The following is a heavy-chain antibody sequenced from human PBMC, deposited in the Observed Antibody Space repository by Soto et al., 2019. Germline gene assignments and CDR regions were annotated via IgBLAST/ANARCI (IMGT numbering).Heavy chain of an antibody. D-gene: IGHD3-22*01. CDR1: GGSISSGDYY. J-gene: IGHJ6*02. CDR2: IYYSGST. V-gene: IGHV4-30-4*01. Sequence: SETLSLTCTVSGGSISSGDYYWSWIRQPPGNGLEWIGYIYYSGSTYYNPSLKSRVTISVDTSKNQFSLKLSSVTAADTAVYYCASARYYYDSSGYGFLDVWGQGTTVTVSS. CDR3: ASARYYYDSSGYGFLDV.